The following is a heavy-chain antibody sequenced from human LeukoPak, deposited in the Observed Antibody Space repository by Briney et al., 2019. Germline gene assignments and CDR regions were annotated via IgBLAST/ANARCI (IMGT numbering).Heavy chain of an antibody. CDR1: GGCFSGYY. V-gene: IGHV4-34*01. CDR3: AGGKIEYYYYYYYMDV. D-gene: IGHD2/OR15-2a*01. CDR2: INHSGST. Sequence: SETLSLTCAVYGGCFSGYYWSWIRQPPGKGLEWIGEINHSGSTNYNPSLKSRVTISVDTSKNQFSLKLSSVTAADTAVYYCAGGKIEYYYYYYYMDVWGKGTTVTVSS. J-gene: IGHJ6*03.